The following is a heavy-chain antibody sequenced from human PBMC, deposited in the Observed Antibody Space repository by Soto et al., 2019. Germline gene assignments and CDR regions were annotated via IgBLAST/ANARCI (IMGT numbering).Heavy chain of an antibody. CDR1: GYTFTSYG. CDR3: ARDSIFVSPDY. V-gene: IGHV1-18*01. J-gene: IGHJ4*02. CDR2: ISAYNGNT. Sequence: GASVKVSCKASGYTFTSYGISWVRQAPGQGLEWMGWISAYNGNTDYAQMLQGRLTLTTDTSTSTAYMELRSLRSDDTAVYYCARDSIFVSPDYWGQGTLVTVSS.